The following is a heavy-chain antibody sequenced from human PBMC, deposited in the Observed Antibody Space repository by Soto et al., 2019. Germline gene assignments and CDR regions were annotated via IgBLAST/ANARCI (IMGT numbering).Heavy chain of an antibody. V-gene: IGHV4-59*08. J-gene: IGHJ5*02. Sequence: SETLSLTCTVSGGSISSNYWSWIRQPPGKGLEWIGYIYYSGSTKYNPSLKSRVTISVDTSKNQFSLKLSSVTAADTAVYYCVNGGCSGGSCYPWISWFDPWGQGTLGTVSS. CDR1: GGSISSNY. CDR2: IYYSGST. CDR3: VNGGCSGGSCYPWISWFDP. D-gene: IGHD2-15*01.